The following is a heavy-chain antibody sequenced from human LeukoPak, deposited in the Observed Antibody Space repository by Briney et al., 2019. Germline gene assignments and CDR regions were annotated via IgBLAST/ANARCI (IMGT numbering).Heavy chain of an antibody. CDR3: ARSYCSSTSCYTMDV. CDR1: GGSISSGSYY. V-gene: IGHV4-61*02. Sequence: PSETLSLTCTVSGGSISSGSYYWSWIRQPAGKGLEWIGRIYTSGSTNYNPSLKSRVTISVDTSKNQFSLKLSSVTAADTAVCYCARSYCSSTSCYTMDVWGKGTTVTVSS. D-gene: IGHD2-2*02. CDR2: IYTSGST. J-gene: IGHJ6*03.